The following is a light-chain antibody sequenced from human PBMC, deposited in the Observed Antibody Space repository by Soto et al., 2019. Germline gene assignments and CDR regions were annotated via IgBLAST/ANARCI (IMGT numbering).Light chain of an antibody. Sequence: QSVLTQPPSASGTPGQRVIISCSGSTSNFGGNSANWYQQFPGTAPKVLIYSNNQRPSGVPDRFSGSKSGSTASLTISGLQAEDEADYYCSSYTSSSTPYVVLGGGTKLTVL. J-gene: IGLJ2*01. CDR1: TSNFGGNS. CDR2: SNN. CDR3: SSYTSSSTPYVV. V-gene: IGLV1-44*01.